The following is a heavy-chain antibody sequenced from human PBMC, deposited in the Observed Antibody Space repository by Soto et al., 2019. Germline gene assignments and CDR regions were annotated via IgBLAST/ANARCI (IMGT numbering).Heavy chain of an antibody. CDR3: ARDRTAVAGIDY. J-gene: IGHJ4*02. CDR2: IYYSGST. CDR1: GGSISSGGYY. Sequence: QVQLQESGPGLVKPSQTLSLTCTVSGGSISSGGYYWSWIRQHPGKGLEWIGYIYYSGSTYYNPSLKSRATISVDTSKNQFSLKLSSVTAADTAVYYCARDRTAVAGIDYWGQGTLVTVSS. D-gene: IGHD6-19*01. V-gene: IGHV4-31*03.